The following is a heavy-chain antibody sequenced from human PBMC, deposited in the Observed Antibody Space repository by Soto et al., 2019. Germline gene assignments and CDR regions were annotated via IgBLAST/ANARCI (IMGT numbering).Heavy chain of an antibody. D-gene: IGHD5-12*01. CDR1: GGTFSSYT. CDR3: AREGDIELDY. CDR2: INPNRGVT. V-gene: IGHV1-2*02. Sequence: GASVKVSCKASGGTFSSYTISWVRQAPGQGLEWMGWINPNRGVTNYAQKFQGRVTITRDTSISTAYMELSRLRSDDTAVYYCAREGDIELDYWGQGTLVTVSS. J-gene: IGHJ4*02.